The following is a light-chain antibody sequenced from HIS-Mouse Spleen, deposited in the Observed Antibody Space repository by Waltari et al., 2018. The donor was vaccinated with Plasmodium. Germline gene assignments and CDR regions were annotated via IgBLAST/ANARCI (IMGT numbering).Light chain of an antibody. J-gene: IGKJ1*01. CDR2: KAS. CDR3: QQYNSYWT. V-gene: IGKV1-5*03. Sequence: DIQMTQSPSTLSASVGARVTIPCQASQSISSWLAWYQQKPGKAPKLLIYKASSLESGVPSRFSGSGSGTEFTLTISSLQTDDLATYYCQQYNSYWTFGQGTKVEIK. CDR1: QSISSW.